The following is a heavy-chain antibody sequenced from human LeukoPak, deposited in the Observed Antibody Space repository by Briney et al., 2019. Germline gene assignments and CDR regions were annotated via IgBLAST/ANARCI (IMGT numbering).Heavy chain of an antibody. CDR1: GGSISSGGYY. CDR3: ARDSHLGYDFWSGHYFDY. V-gene: IGHV4-31*03. Sequence: SQTLSPTCTVSGGSISSGGYYWSWIRQHPGKGLEWIGYIYYSGSTYYNPSLKSRVTISVDTSKNQFSLKLSSVTAADTAVYYCARDSHLGYDFWSGHYFDYWGQGTLVTVSS. D-gene: IGHD3-3*01. J-gene: IGHJ4*02. CDR2: IYYSGST.